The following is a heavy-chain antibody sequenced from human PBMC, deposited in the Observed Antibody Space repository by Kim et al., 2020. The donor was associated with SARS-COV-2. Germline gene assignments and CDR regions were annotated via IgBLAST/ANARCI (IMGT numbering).Heavy chain of an antibody. CDR3: ARDGILSYTSSWDY. CDR1: GFTFRSYW. Sequence: GGSLRLSCAASGFTFRSYWMSWVRQAPGKGLEWVVNIKEDGSVKQYVDSVKGRFTISRDNAGNSLYLQLNSLRADDTATYYCARDGILSYTSSWDYWGQGSLVTVSS. J-gene: IGHJ4*02. D-gene: IGHD6-13*01. CDR2: IKEDGSVK. V-gene: IGHV3-7*03.